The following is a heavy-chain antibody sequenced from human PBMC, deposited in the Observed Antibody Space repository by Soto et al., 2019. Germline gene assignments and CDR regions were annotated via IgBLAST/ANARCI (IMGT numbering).Heavy chain of an antibody. CDR1: GFTFSSYG. CDR3: ARDLRYCSGGSCYSTHTWYFDY. D-gene: IGHD2-15*01. V-gene: IGHV3-33*01. Sequence: QVQLVESGGGVVQPGRSLRLSCAASGFTFSSYGMHWVRQAPGKGLEWVAVIWYDGSNKYYADSVEGRFTISRDNSKNTLYLQMNSLRAEDTAVYYCARDLRYCSGGSCYSTHTWYFDYWGQGTLVTVSS. J-gene: IGHJ4*02. CDR2: IWYDGSNK.